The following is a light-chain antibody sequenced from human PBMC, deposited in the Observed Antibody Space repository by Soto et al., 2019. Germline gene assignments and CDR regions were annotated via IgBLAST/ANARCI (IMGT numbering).Light chain of an antibody. CDR1: SSDVGGYNY. V-gene: IGLV2-14*01. J-gene: IGLJ2*01. Sequence: QSALTQPASVSGSPGQSITISCTGTSSDVGGYNYVSWYQQHPGKAPKVMIYDVSNRPSGVSNRLSGAKSGNTASLTISGLRAEDEADYYCSSYTSSSTLVVFGGGTKLTVL. CDR3: SSYTSSSTLVV. CDR2: DVS.